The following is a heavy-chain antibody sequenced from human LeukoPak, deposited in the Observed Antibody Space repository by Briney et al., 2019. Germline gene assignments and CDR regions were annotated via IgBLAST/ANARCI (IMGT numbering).Heavy chain of an antibody. D-gene: IGHD4-17*01. J-gene: IGHJ4*02. CDR3: ARDHDDYGDYFDD. CDR1: GFTFSSYW. CDR2: IKQDGSEK. Sequence: RGSLRLSCAASGFTFSSYWMSWVRQAPGKGLEWVANIKQDGSEKYYVDSVKGRFTISRDNAKNSLYLQMNSLRAEDTAVYYCARDHDDYGDYFDDWGQGTLVTVSS. V-gene: IGHV3-7*05.